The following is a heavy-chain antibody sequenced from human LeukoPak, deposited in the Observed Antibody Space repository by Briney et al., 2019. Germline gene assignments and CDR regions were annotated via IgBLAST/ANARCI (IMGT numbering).Heavy chain of an antibody. J-gene: IGHJ4*02. V-gene: IGHV3-7*01. Sequence: GGSLRLSCAASGFTFSNYWMNWVRQAPGKGLEWVANINQDGSVTYYEDSVKGRFTISRDNAKNSLYLEMNSLRAEDTAVYFCARGSRDSSGYRYYLNYWGQGTLVTVSS. CDR1: GFTFSNYW. CDR3: ARGSRDSSGYRYYLNY. CDR2: INQDGSVT. D-gene: IGHD3-22*01.